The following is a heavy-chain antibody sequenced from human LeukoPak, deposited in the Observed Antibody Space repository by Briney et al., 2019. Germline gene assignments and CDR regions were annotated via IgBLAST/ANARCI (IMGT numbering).Heavy chain of an antibody. CDR2: ISYDGSNK. Sequence: GGSLRLSCAASGFTFSSFGLHWVRQAPGKGLEWVAVISYDGSNKYYADSVKGRFTISRDNSKNTLYLQMNSLRAEDRAVYYCAKWARPGGYFYYFDYWGQGTLVTVSS. CDR3: AKWARPGGYFYYFDY. J-gene: IGHJ4*02. CDR1: GFTFSSFG. D-gene: IGHD3-10*01. V-gene: IGHV3-30*18.